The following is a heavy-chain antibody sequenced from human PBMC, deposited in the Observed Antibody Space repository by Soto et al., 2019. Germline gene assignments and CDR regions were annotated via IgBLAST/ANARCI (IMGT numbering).Heavy chain of an antibody. CDR2: ISAHNGST. J-gene: IGHJ4*02. CDR3: ARGRYGDY. V-gene: IGHV1-18*01. D-gene: IGHD1-1*01. Sequence: QVHLVQSGAEVKKPGASVKVSCKASGYTFTSYGITWVRQAPGQGLEWMGWISAHNGSTDYAQKLRGRVIVTRDTSTSTSDMELRSLIADDTAVDYCARGRYGDYWGQGALVTVSS. CDR1: GYTFTSYG.